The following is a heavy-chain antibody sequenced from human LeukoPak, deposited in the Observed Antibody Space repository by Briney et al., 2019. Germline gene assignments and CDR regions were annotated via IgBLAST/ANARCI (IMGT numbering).Heavy chain of an antibody. CDR2: ISWDGGST. CDR3: AKDIWGGSYRGGLFDY. J-gene: IGHJ4*02. V-gene: IGHV3-43D*03. Sequence: GGSLRLSCAASGFTFSSYWMHWVRQAPGKGLEWVSLISWDGGSTYYADSVKGRFTISRDNSKNSLYLQMNSLRAEDTALYYCAKDIWGGSYRGGLFDYWGQGTLVTVSS. CDR1: GFTFSSYW. D-gene: IGHD3-16*02.